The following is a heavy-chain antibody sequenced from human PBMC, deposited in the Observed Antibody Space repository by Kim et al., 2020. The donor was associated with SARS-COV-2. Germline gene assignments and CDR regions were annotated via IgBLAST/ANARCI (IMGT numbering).Heavy chain of an antibody. CDR1: GFTFSSYS. V-gene: IGHV3-21*01. CDR3: ARVASPYDYIWGSYRNGASDAFDI. Sequence: GGSLRLSCAASGFTFSSYSMNWVRQAPGKGLEWVSSISSSSSYIYYADSVKGRFTISRDNAKNSLYLQMHSLRAEDTAVYYCARVASPYDYIWGSYRNGASDAFDIWGQGTMVTVSS. J-gene: IGHJ3*02. CDR2: ISSSSSYI. D-gene: IGHD3-16*02.